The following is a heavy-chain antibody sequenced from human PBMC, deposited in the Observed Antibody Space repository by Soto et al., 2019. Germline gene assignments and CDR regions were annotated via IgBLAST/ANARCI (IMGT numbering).Heavy chain of an antibody. J-gene: IGHJ5*02. CDR2: ISHDGTTK. Sequence: QVQLVESGGGVVQPGRSLRLSCAASGFTFSLYGIHWVRRAPGKGPEWLAVISHDGTTKYYADSVKGRFTVSRENSENTAFLQMNSLGGEDTAVYYCAKDFPSGSSRYDRFDHWGLVTSVTVS. CDR3: AKDFPSGSSRYDRFDH. CDR1: GFTFSLYG. V-gene: IGHV3-30*18. D-gene: IGHD1-26*01.